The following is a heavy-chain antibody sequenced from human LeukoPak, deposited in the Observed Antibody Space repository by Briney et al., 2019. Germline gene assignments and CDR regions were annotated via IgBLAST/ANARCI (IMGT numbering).Heavy chain of an antibody. Sequence: PGGSLRLSCAASGFTVSSNYMSWVRQAPGKGLEWVSVIYSGGNTYYADSGKGRFIISRDDSKNTLYLQMNSLKPEETAVYYFDYWGQGTLATVSS. CDR1: GFTVSSNY. CDR3: DY. V-gene: IGHV3-66*02. CDR2: IYSGGNT. J-gene: IGHJ4*02.